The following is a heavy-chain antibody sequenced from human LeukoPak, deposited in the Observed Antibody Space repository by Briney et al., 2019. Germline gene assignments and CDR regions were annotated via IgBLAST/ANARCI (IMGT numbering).Heavy chain of an antibody. Sequence: SETLSLTCTVSGGSINYGGWIRQPPGKGLEWIGEIYHSGSTNYNPSLKSRVTISVDKSKNQFSLKLSSVTAADTAVYYCARDRGFDPWGQGTLVTVSS. CDR3: ARDRGFDP. V-gene: IGHV4-4*02. J-gene: IGHJ5*02. CDR2: IYHSGST. CDR1: GGSINY.